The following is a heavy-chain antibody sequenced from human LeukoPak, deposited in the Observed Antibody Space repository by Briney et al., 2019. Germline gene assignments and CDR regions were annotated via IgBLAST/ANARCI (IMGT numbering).Heavy chain of an antibody. CDR1: GFTFSSYS. J-gene: IGHJ3*02. CDR2: INWNGGST. Sequence: GGSLRLSCAASGFTFSSYSMNWVRQAPGKGLEWVSGINWNGGSTGYADSVKGRFTISRDNAKNSLYLQMNSLRAEDTALYYCARDGRRGGFDIWGQGTMVTVSS. CDR3: ARDGRRGGFDI. V-gene: IGHV3-20*04. D-gene: IGHD1-1*01.